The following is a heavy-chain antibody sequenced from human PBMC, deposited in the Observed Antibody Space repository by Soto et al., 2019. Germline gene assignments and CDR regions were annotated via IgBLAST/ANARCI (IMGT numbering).Heavy chain of an antibody. CDR1: GFTFSNAW. CDR2: IKSKTDGGTT. V-gene: IGHV3-15*01. Sequence: GGSLRLSCAASGFTFSNAWMSWVRQAPGKGLEWVGRIKSKTDGGTTDYAAPVKGRFTISRDDSKNTLYLQMNSLKTEDTAVYYCTTGVGGYCSGGSCAPWGQGTLVTVSS. J-gene: IGHJ5*02. D-gene: IGHD2-15*01. CDR3: TTGVGGYCSGGSCAP.